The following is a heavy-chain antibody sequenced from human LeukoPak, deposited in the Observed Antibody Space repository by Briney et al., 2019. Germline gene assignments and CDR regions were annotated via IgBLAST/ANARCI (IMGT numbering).Heavy chain of an antibody. V-gene: IGHV3-11*01. CDR3: AKDFRAGRSSYHYYGLDV. CDR2: ISSSGSTI. CDR1: GFTFSDYY. Sequence: PGGSLRLSCAASGFTFSDYYMSWIRQAPGKGLEWVSYISSSGSTIYYADSVKGRFTISRDNAKNSLYLQMNSLGAEDTAVYYCAKDFRAGRSSYHYYGLDVWGQGTTVTVSS. D-gene: IGHD6-6*01. J-gene: IGHJ6*02.